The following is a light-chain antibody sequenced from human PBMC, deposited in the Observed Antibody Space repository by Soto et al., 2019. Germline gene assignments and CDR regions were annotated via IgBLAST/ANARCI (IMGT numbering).Light chain of an antibody. CDR2: GAS. Sequence: DIVSTQSPCTLSSSPGERATLSCRASQSVSNYYLAWYQQKPGQAPRLLIYGASSRATGIPARFSGSGSGTEFTLTISCLQSEDFAVYYCQQYNNWTSWTSGQGANVDIK. J-gene: IGKJ1*01. V-gene: IGKV3-15*01. CDR3: QQYNNWTSWT. CDR1: QSVSNY.